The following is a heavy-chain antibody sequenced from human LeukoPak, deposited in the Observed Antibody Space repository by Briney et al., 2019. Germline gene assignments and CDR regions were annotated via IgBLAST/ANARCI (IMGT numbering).Heavy chain of an antibody. J-gene: IGHJ4*02. CDR1: GFTFSSFG. Sequence: GGSLRLSCAASGFTFSSFGMSWVRQAPGKGLEWVSLISGSGGSTFYADSVKGRFTISRDNSKNALYLQMDSLRVEDTAVYYCAKDLGYYYDSSGSDYWGQGTLVTVSS. CDR3: AKDLGYYYDSSGSDY. D-gene: IGHD3-22*01. CDR2: ISGSGGST. V-gene: IGHV3-23*01.